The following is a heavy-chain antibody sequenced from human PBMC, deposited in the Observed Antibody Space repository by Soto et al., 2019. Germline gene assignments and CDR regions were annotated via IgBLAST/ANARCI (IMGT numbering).Heavy chain of an antibody. CDR3: AKEYCSGGSCYSKPFFDY. V-gene: IGHV3-23*01. CDR2: ISGSGGST. D-gene: IGHD2-15*01. Sequence: GGSLRLSCAASGFTFSSYAMSWVRQAPGKGLEWVSAISGSGGSTYYADSVKGRFTISRDNSKNTLYLQMNSLRAEDTAVYYCAKEYCSGGSCYSKPFFDYWGQGTLVTVSS. CDR1: GFTFSSYA. J-gene: IGHJ4*02.